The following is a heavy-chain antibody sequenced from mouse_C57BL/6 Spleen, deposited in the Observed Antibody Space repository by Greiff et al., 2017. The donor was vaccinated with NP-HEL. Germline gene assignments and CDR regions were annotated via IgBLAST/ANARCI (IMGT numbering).Heavy chain of an antibody. D-gene: IGHD1-1*01. J-gene: IGHJ2*01. CDR3: ARDYGRPYFDY. CDR2: ISYDGSN. V-gene: IGHV3-6*01. Sequence: VQLQQSGPGLVKPSQSLSLTCSVTGYSITSGYYWNWIRQFPGNKLEWMGYISYDGSNNYNPSLKNRISITRDTSKNQFFLKLNSVTTEDTATYYCARDYGRPYFDYWGQGTTLTVSS. CDR1: GYSITSGYY.